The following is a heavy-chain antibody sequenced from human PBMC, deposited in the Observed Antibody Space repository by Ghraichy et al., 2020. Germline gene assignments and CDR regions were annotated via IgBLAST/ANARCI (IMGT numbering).Heavy chain of an antibody. CDR3: ARSRVGITGTTQEFDY. Sequence: SVKVSCKASGGTFSSYAISWVRQAPGQGLEWMGGIIPIFGTANYAQKFQGRVTITADESTSTAYMELSSLRSEDTAVYYCARSRVGITGTTQEFDYWGQGTLVTVSS. D-gene: IGHD1-7*01. CDR2: IIPIFGTA. CDR1: GGTFSSYA. V-gene: IGHV1-69*13. J-gene: IGHJ4*02.